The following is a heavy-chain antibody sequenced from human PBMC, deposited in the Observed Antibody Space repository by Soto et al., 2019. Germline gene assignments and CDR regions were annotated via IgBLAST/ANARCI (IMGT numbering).Heavy chain of an antibody. D-gene: IGHD3-22*01. V-gene: IGHV3-23*01. CDR3: ARHPPPGYYYDSSGYYGYFQH. J-gene: IGHJ1*01. CDR2: ISGTGGGT. Sequence: GGTLRLSCAASGFTFWTYAMSWVRQAPGKGLEWVSVISGTGGGTSYADSVKGRFTISRDNSKNTLYLQMNSLGGEDTAVYYCARHPPPGYYYDSSGYYGYFQHWGQGTTGTVYS. CDR1: GFTFWTYA.